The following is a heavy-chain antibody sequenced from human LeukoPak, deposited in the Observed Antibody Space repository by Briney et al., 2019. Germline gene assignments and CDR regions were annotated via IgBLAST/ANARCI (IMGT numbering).Heavy chain of an antibody. J-gene: IGHJ4*02. D-gene: IGHD2-21*02. CDR1: GFTFSGSG. Sequence: PGGSLRLSCAASGFTFSGSGIHWVRQASGKGLEWVGRIRSKLNSYATAYAASVKGRFTISRDDSKNTVFLQMNSLKTEDTAVYYCVRPSRTCSGDCYSFDYWGQGTLVTVSS. CDR3: VRPSRTCSGDCYSFDY. V-gene: IGHV3-73*01. CDR2: IRSKLNSYAT.